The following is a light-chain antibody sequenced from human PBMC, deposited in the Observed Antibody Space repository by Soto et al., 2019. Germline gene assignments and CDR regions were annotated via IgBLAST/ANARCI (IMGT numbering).Light chain of an antibody. CDR3: QQSYSTPRT. V-gene: IGKV1-39*01. CDR2: DAS. CDR1: QSISTY. J-gene: IGKJ1*01. Sequence: IRMSHSPFSVSATVRDRVTITCRASQSISTYLHWYQQKSGKAPKLLIYDASSLQSGVPSRFSGSGSGADFTLTISSLQPEDFATYYCQQSYSTPRTFGQGTIVDI.